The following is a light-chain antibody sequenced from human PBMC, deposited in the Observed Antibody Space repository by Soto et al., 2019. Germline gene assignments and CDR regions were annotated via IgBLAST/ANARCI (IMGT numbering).Light chain of an antibody. CDR2: GAS. Sequence: EIVMTQSPATLSVSPGERATLSCRASQSVSSNLAWYQQRPGQAPRLLIYGASIRATGIPARFSGSGSETEFTLTISSLQSEDFAVYYCQQYKNWPPFTFGPGTKVAIK. J-gene: IGKJ3*01. V-gene: IGKV3-15*01. CDR1: QSVSSN. CDR3: QQYKNWPPFT.